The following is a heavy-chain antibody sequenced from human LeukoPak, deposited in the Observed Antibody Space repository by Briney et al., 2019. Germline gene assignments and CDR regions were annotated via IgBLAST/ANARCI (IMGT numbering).Heavy chain of an antibody. J-gene: IGHJ4*02. CDR1: GGTFSSYA. V-gene: IGHV1-69*13. CDR3: ARDRVGATTGFDY. D-gene: IGHD1-26*01. CDR2: IIPIFGTA. Sequence: ASVKVSCKASGGTFSSYAISWVRQAPGQGLEWMGGIIPIFGTANYAQKFQGRVTITADESTSTAYMELSSLRSEDTAVYYYARDRVGATTGFDYWGQGTLVTVSS.